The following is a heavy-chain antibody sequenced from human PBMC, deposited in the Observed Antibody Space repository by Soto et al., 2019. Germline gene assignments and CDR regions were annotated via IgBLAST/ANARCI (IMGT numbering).Heavy chain of an antibody. J-gene: IGHJ6*02. CDR1: GASISSGGNY. D-gene: IGHD3-10*01. Sequence: QVQLQESGPGLLKPSQTLSLTCTVSGASISSGGNYWSWIRQHPGKGLEWFGSIYDSGTTYYNPSITSRLSISRDTTKNQFSLSLTSVTAADTAVYYCAREPMDSQTYLYGMNVWGQGTTVTVSS. CDR3: AREPMDSQTYLYGMNV. CDR2: IYDSGTT. V-gene: IGHV4-31*03.